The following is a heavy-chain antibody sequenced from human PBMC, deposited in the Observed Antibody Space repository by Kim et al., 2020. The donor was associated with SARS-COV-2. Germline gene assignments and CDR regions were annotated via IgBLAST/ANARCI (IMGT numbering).Heavy chain of an antibody. CDR2: ISSSSTI. Sequence: GGSLRLSCAASGFTFSSYSMNWVRQAPGKGLEWVSYISSSSTIYYADSVKGRFTISRDNAKNSLYLQMNSLRDEDTAVYYCARGGWGAAAGTCWFDPWGQGTLVTVSS. CDR1: GFTFSSYS. V-gene: IGHV3-48*02. CDR3: ARGGWGAAAGTCWFDP. D-gene: IGHD6-13*01. J-gene: IGHJ5*02.